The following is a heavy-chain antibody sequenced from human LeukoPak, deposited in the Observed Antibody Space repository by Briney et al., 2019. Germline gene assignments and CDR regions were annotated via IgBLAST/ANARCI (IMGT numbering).Heavy chain of an antibody. CDR2: ISGSGGST. V-gene: IGHV3-23*01. CDR3: AKEKTVRGVIAAAGNFDY. Sequence: GGSLRLSCAASGFTFSSYAMSWVRQAPGKGLEWVSAISGSGGSTYYADSVKGRFTISRDNSKNTLYLQMNSLRAEDTAVYYCAKEKTVRGVIAAAGNFDYWGQGTLVTVSS. J-gene: IGHJ4*02. CDR1: GFTFSSYA. D-gene: IGHD6-13*01.